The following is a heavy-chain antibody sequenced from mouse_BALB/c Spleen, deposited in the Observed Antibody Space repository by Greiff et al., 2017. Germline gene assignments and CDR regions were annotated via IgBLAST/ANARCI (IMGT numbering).Heavy chain of an antibody. Sequence: EVQRVESGGGLVKPGGSLKLSCAASGFTFSDYYMYWVRQTPEKRLEWVATISDGGSYTYYPDSVKGRFTISRDNAKNNLYLQMSSLKSEDTAMYYCAREGDYYGSSFAYWGQGTLVTVSA. CDR3: AREGDYYGSSFAY. J-gene: IGHJ3*01. CDR2: ISDGGSYT. D-gene: IGHD1-1*01. CDR1: GFTFSDYY. V-gene: IGHV5-4*02.